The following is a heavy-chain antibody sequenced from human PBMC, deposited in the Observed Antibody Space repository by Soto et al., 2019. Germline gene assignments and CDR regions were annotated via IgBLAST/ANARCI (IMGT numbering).Heavy chain of an antibody. D-gene: IGHD3-16*01. CDR3: VRSGHSFGGVS. Sequence: SETLSLTCSVSCGSMINYYGSWVRQTPEKGLEWIGYMYYSGTSNYNSSLKSRVTISVDTSKNQFSLKLTSVTAADTATYYCVRSGHSFGGVSWGLGTLVTVSS. CDR1: CGSMINYY. J-gene: IGHJ4*02. CDR2: MYYSGTS. V-gene: IGHV4-59*01.